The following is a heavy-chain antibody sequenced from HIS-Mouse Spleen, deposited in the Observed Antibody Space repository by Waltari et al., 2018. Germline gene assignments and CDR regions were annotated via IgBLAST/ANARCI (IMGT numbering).Heavy chain of an antibody. CDR2: IYSGGSK. Sequence: EVQLVESGGGLIQPGGSLRLSCAASGFTVSSNYMSWVRQAPGKGLEWVSVIYSGGSKYYADSVKGRFTSSRDNSKNTLYLQMNSLRAEDTAVYYCARSTQLVYYFDYWGQGTLVTVSS. V-gene: IGHV3-53*01. J-gene: IGHJ4*02. CDR3: ARSTQLVYYFDY. CDR1: GFTVSSNY. D-gene: IGHD6-6*01.